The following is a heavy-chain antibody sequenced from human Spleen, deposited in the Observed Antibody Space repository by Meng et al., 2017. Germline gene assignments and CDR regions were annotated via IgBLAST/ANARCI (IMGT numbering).Heavy chain of an antibody. J-gene: IGHJ4*02. CDR3: ARGYYDYVWGSYRSYCYFDY. D-gene: IGHD3-16*02. CDR1: GGSISSYY. Sequence: SETLSLTCTVSGGSISSYYWSWIRQPPGKGLEWIGYIYYSGSTNYNPSLKSRVTISVDTSKNQFSLKLSSVTAADTAVYYCARGYYDYVWGSYRSYCYFDYWGQGTLVTVSS. V-gene: IGHV4-59*01. CDR2: IYYSGST.